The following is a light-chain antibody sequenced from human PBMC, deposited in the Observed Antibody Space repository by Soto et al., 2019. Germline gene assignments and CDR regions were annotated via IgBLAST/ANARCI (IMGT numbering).Light chain of an antibody. Sequence: DIQMTQSPSSLSASVGDRVTITCQASQVISNYLNWYQQKPGKAPKLLIYDASNLETGVPSRFSGSGSGTDFTFTISSLQPEDIATYYCQQYDNPPLTFGGGTKVEIK. V-gene: IGKV1-33*01. CDR3: QQYDNPPLT. CDR2: DAS. CDR1: QVISNY. J-gene: IGKJ4*01.